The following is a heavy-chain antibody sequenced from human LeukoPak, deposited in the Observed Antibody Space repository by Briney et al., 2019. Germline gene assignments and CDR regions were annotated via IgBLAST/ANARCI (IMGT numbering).Heavy chain of an antibody. CDR2: INPHNDES. D-gene: IGHD2/OR15-2a*01. J-gene: IGHJ2*01. Sequence: SVRRSCKASGFTVTGYYIHWVRQAPGQGLEWMGWINPHNDESKYAQKFHDRVTMTNEKSISTASMELSRLKSDDTAVYFCARAGNSRYFDLWGRGNLDIVSS. CDR3: ARAGNSRYFDL. V-gene: IGHV1-2*02. CDR1: GFTVTGYY.